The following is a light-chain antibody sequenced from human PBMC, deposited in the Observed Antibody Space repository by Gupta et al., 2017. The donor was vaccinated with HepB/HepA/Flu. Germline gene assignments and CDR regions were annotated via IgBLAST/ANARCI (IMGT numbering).Light chain of an antibody. V-gene: IGLV1-44*01. CDR1: RSNIGSNA. Sequence: QSVLTQPPSVSGTPGQRVTISCSGGRSNIGSNAVKWYQQLPEAAPKLLIHNNVQRPSGVPDRFSGSKSGTSASLAISGLQSEDEADYYCAAWDDSLNGLYVFGTGTKVTVL. J-gene: IGLJ1*01. CDR2: NNV. CDR3: AAWDDSLNGLYV.